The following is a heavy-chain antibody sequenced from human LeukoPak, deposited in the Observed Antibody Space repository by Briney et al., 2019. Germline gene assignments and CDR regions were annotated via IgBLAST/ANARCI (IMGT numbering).Heavy chain of an antibody. Sequence: SGTLSLTCAVSGGSISSSNWWSWVRQPPGKGLEWIGEIYHSGGTNYNPSLKSRVTISVDTSKNQFSLKLSSVTAADTAVYFCARGNGYPHFDYWGQGTLVTVSS. V-gene: IGHV4-4*02. J-gene: IGHJ4*02. CDR3: ARGNGYPHFDY. D-gene: IGHD5-24*01. CDR1: GGSISSSNW. CDR2: IYHSGGT.